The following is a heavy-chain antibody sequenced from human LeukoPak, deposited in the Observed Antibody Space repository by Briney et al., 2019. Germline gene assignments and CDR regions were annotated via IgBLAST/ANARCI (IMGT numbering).Heavy chain of an antibody. CDR1: GYTFTGYY. D-gene: IGHD6-19*01. CDR3: ARDPSRGIAVAAKRGYGP. CDR2: INPNSGGT. J-gene: IGHJ5*02. V-gene: IGHV1-2*02. Sequence: EASVKVSCKASGYTFTGYYMHWVRQAPGQGLEWMGWINPNSGGTNYAQKFQGRVTMTRDTSISTAYMELSRLRSDDTAAYYCARDPSRGIAVAAKRGYGPWGQGTLVTVSS.